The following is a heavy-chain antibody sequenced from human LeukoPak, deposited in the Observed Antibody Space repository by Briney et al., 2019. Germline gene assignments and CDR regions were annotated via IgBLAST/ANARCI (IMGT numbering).Heavy chain of an antibody. V-gene: IGHV3-21*01. Sequence: GGSLRLSCAASGFTFSSYSMNWVRQAPGKGLEWVSSISSSSSYIYYADSVKGRFTISRDNAKNSLYLQMNSLRAKDTAVYYCAREHYYDSSGSLHAFDIWGQGTMVTVSS. J-gene: IGHJ3*02. CDR1: GFTFSSYS. CDR2: ISSSSSYI. D-gene: IGHD3-22*01. CDR3: AREHYYDSSGSLHAFDI.